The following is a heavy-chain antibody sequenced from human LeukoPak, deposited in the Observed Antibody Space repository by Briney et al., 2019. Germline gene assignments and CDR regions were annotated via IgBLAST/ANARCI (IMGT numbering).Heavy chain of an antibody. CDR3: ARFRGCSSTSCSMRGDAFDI. V-gene: IGHV3-7*01. D-gene: IGHD2-2*01. CDR1: GFTFSTNW. J-gene: IGHJ3*02. CDR2: IKEDESEK. Sequence: GGSLRLSCAAAGFTFSTNWMSWVRQAPGKWLEWVANIKEDESEKYYVDSVEGRFTISRDNAKNTLYLPMNSLRAEDTAVYYCARFRGCSSTSCSMRGDAFDIWGQGTMVTVSS.